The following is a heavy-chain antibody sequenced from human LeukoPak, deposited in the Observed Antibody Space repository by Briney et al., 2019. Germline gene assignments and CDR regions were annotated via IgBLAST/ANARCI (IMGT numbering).Heavy chain of an antibody. D-gene: IGHD1-26*01. J-gene: IGHJ4*02. CDR3: AREGRIMGATIDY. V-gene: IGHV3-74*01. CDR1: GFTFSSYW. CDR2: VNTDGRST. Sequence: GRSLRLSCAASGFTFSSYWMHWVRQAPGKWLVWVSRVNTDGRSTSYADSVKGRFTISRDNAKNTLYLQMDSLRAEDTAVYYCAREGRIMGATIDYWGQGALVTVSS.